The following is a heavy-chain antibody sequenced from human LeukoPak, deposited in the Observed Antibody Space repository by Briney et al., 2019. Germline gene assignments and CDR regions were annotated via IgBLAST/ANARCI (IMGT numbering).Heavy chain of an antibody. CDR2: ISWNSGSI. V-gene: IGHV3-9*01. D-gene: IGHD6-19*01. CDR3: AKDSSPLYSSGWYSYFDY. Sequence: PGGSLRLSCAASGFTFDDYAMHWVRQAPGKGLEWVSGISWNSGSIGYADSVKGRFTISRDNAKNSLYLQMNSLRAEDTALYYCAKDSSPLYSSGWYSYFDYGPRGNLVSVST. J-gene: IGHJ4*02. CDR1: GFTFDDYA.